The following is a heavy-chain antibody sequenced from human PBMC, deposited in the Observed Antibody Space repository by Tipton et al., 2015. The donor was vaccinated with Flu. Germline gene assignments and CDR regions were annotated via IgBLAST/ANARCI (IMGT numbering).Heavy chain of an antibody. J-gene: IGHJ4*02. Sequence: TLSLTCTVSGGSVSSGSYYWSWIRQPPGKGLEWIGYIYYSGSTNYNPSLKSRVTISVDTSKNQFSLKLSSVTAADTAVYYCARGIRSTSVGYFDYWGQGTLVTVSS. CDR1: GGSVSSGSYY. D-gene: IGHD2-2*01. CDR2: IYYSGST. CDR3: ARGIRSTSVGYFDY. V-gene: IGHV4-61*01.